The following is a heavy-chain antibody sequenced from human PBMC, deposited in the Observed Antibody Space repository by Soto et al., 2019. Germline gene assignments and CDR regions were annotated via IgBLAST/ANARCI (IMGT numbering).Heavy chain of an antibody. CDR2: ILPIFGAA. D-gene: IGHD2-2*01. Sequence: QVQLVQSGAEVKKPGSSVKVSCEASGGTFTRHTLSWVRQAPGQGLEWMGGILPIFGAANYAQKFRDRVTITADKSTSIAYMELSSLTSEDTAIYYCARAGGHCRSSSCGMDVWGQGTAVTVSS. CDR1: GGTFTRHT. CDR3: ARAGGHCRSSSCGMDV. V-gene: IGHV1-69*06. J-gene: IGHJ6*02.